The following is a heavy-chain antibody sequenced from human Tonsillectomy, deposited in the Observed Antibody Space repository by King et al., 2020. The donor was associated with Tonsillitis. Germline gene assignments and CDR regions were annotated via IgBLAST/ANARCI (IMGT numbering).Heavy chain of an antibody. CDR1: GYTFTGYY. CDR2: INPNSGGT. CDR3: ARLGCSSTSCYDPYFDS. V-gene: IGHV1-2*02. Sequence: QLVESGAEVKKPGASVKVSCKASGYTFTGYYMHWVRQAPGQGLEWMGWINPNSGGTKSAQKFRGRVTMTRDTSISTAYMELSTLRSDDTAVYYCARLGCSSTSCYDPYFDSWGQGTLVTVSS. J-gene: IGHJ4*02. D-gene: IGHD2-2*01.